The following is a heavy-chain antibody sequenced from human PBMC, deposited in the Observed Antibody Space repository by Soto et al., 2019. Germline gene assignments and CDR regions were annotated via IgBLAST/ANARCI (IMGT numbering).Heavy chain of an antibody. Sequence: QVQLQESGPGLVKPSQTLSLTCTVSGGSISSGGYYWSWIRQHPGKGLEWIGYIYYSGSTYYNPSLKSRVTISVDTSKNQSSLKLSSVTAADTAVYYCARGNCPSDVGLVDYWGQGTLVTVSS. V-gene: IGHV4-31*03. D-gene: IGHD1-20*01. CDR2: IYYSGST. J-gene: IGHJ4*02. CDR3: ARGNCPSDVGLVDY. CDR1: GGSISSGGYY.